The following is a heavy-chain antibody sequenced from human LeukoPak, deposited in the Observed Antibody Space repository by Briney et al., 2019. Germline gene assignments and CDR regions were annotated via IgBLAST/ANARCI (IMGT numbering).Heavy chain of an antibody. D-gene: IGHD5-12*01. Sequence: ASVKVSCKASGGTFSSYAISWVRQAPGQGLEWMGWINPNSGGTNYAQKFQGRVTMTRDTSISTAYMELSRLRSDDTAVYYCARPSRGYDYPWGQGTLVTVSS. CDR3: ARPSRGYDYP. J-gene: IGHJ4*02. CDR2: INPNSGGT. CDR1: GGTFSSYA. V-gene: IGHV1-2*02.